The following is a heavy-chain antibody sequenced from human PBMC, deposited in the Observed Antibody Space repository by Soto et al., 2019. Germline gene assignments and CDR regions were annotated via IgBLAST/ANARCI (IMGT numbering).Heavy chain of an antibody. V-gene: IGHV1-8*01. CDR1: GYTFTIYD. CDR3: ARGLSSSPDFDY. D-gene: IGHD6-6*01. CDR2: MNPNSGNT. Sequence: ASVKVSCKASGYTFTIYDINWVRQATGQGLEWMGWMNPNSGNTGYAQKFQGRVTMTRNTSISTAYMELSSLRSEDTAVYYCARGLSSSPDFDYWGQGTLVTVSS. J-gene: IGHJ4*02.